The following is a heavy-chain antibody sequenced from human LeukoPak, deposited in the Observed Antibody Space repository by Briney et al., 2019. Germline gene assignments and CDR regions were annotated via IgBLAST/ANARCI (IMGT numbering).Heavy chain of an antibody. CDR2: IYYSGST. D-gene: IGHD2-15*01. CDR3: ARQRKVVAATPDALDI. Sequence: PSETLSLTCTVSGGSISSSSYYWGWIRQPPGKGLEWIGSIYYSGSTYYNPSLKSRVTISVDTSKNQFSLKLSSVTAADTAVYYCARQRKVVAATPDALDIWGQGTMVTVSS. J-gene: IGHJ3*02. V-gene: IGHV4-39*01. CDR1: GGSISSSSYY.